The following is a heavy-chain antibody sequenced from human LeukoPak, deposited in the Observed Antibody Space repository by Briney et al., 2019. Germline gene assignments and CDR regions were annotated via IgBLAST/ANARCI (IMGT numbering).Heavy chain of an antibody. CDR1: GGSLSSYY. V-gene: IGHV4-59*01. Sequence: SETLSLTCTVSGGSLSSYYWSWIRQPPGKGLEWIGYIYYSGSTNYNPSPTSRVTISVDTSKNQFSLMLSSVTAADTAVYYCAGGGVSGYAFGYWGQGTLVTVSS. D-gene: IGHD3-22*01. CDR3: AGGGVSGYAFGY. J-gene: IGHJ4*02. CDR2: IYYSGST.